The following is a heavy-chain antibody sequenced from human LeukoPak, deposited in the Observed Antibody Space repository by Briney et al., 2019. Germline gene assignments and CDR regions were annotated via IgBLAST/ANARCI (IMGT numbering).Heavy chain of an antibody. D-gene: IGHD6-6*01. CDR1: GGSISSYY. V-gene: IGHV4-4*07. Sequence: SETLSLTCTVSGGSISSYYWTWIRQPAGSGLEWIGRIYTSGTTDYNPSLRTRVTISVDASRNQFSLNLSSVTAADTAVYYCARWSGSVTARNYYYYMDVWGEGTTVTVSS. CDR2: IYTSGTT. CDR3: ARWSGSVTARNYYYYMDV. J-gene: IGHJ6*03.